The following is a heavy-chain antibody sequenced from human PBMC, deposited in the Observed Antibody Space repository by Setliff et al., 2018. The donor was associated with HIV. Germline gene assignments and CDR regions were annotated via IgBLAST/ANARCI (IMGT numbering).Heavy chain of an antibody. Sequence: PSETLSLTCTVSGGSISSYYWTWIRQPPGKGLEWIGYLHYNGNTNSNSSLKSRLTMSVDTSRNHFSLKLSSVTAADTAVYYCARGLWFGGSYWFDPWGQGTLVTVSS. J-gene: IGHJ5*02. CDR1: GGSISSYY. CDR2: LHYNGNT. V-gene: IGHV4-59*01. CDR3: ARGLWFGGSYWFDP. D-gene: IGHD3-10*01.